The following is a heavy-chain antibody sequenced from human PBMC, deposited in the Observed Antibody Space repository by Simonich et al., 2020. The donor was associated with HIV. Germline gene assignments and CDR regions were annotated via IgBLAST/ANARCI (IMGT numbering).Heavy chain of an antibody. Sequence: QVQLQQWGAGLLKPSETLSLTCAVYGGSFSGYYWSWIRQPPGKGREWIGEINHSGRTNYNPSLNSRVTISVDTSKNQFSLKLSSVTAADTAVYYCASPRMVAARPFDYWGQGTLVTVSS. CDR2: INHSGRT. CDR3: ASPRMVAARPFDY. CDR1: GGSFSGYY. V-gene: IGHV4-34*01. J-gene: IGHJ4*02. D-gene: IGHD6-6*01.